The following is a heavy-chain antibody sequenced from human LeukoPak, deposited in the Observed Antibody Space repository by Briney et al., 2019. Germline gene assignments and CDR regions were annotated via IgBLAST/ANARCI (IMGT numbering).Heavy chain of an antibody. CDR1: GYTFTSNY. J-gene: IGHJ4*02. Sequence: ASVKVSCKASGYTFTSNYIHWVRQAPGQGLEWMGMIYPRDGSTSYAQKFQGRVTVTRDTSTSTVHMELSGLRSEDAAVYYCARDQEGFDYWGQGTLATVSS. CDR2: IYPRDGST. V-gene: IGHV1-46*01. CDR3: ARDQEGFDY.